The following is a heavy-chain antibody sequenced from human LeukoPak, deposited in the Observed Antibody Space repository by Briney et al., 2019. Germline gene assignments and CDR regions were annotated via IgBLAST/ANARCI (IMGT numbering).Heavy chain of an antibody. CDR3: ARGGGSPYNWFDP. CDR1: GGTFSSYA. CDR2: IIPILGIA. V-gene: IGHV1-69*04. J-gene: IGHJ5*02. D-gene: IGHD1-26*01. Sequence: SVKVSCKASGGTFSSYAISWVRQAPGQGLEWMGRIIPILGIANYAQKFQGRVTITADKSTSTAYMELSSLRSEDTAVYYCARGGGSPYNWFDPWGQGTLVTVSS.